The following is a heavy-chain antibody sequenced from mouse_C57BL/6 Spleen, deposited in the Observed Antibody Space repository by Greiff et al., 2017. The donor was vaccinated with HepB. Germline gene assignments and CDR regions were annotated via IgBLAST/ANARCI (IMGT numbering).Heavy chain of an antibody. CDR3: AKGRIPGIHAMDY. D-gene: IGHD4-1*01. CDR2: IWRGGST. CDR1: GFSFTSYG. J-gene: IGHJ4*01. Sequence: QVQLQQSGPGLVQPSQSLSITCTVSGFSFTSYGVHWVRQSPGKGLEWLGVIWRGGSTDYNAAFMSRLSITKDNSKSQVFFQMNSLQADDTAIYYCAKGRIPGIHAMDYWGQGTSVTVSS. V-gene: IGHV2-5*01.